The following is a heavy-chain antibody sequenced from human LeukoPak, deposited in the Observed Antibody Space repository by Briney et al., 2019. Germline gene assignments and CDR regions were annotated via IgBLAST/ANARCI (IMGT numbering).Heavy chain of an antibody. J-gene: IGHJ4*02. V-gene: IGHV3-15*01. CDR3: TTNSWYDY. CDR2: IKRETDGGTT. D-gene: IGHD6-13*01. Sequence: GGSLRLSCAASGFTFSNAWMSWVRQAPGQGLEWVGRIKRETDGGTTDYPAPVKGRFTISRDDSKNTLYLQMNSLKTEDTAVYYCTTNSWYDYWGQGTLVTVSP. CDR1: GFTFSNAW.